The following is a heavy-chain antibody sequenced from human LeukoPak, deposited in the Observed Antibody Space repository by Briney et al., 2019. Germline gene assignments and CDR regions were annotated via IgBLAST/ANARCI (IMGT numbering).Heavy chain of an antibody. CDR2: ISSSSSYI. V-gene: IGHV3-21*01. J-gene: IGHJ6*02. Sequence: PGGSLRLSCAASGFTFSSYSMNWVRQAPGKGLEWVSSISSSSSYIYYADSVKGRFTISRDNAKNSLYLQMNSLRAEDTAVYYCARDWGSSGGGMDVWGQGTTVTVSS. D-gene: IGHD3-16*01. CDR3: ARDWGSSGGGMDV. CDR1: GFTFSSYS.